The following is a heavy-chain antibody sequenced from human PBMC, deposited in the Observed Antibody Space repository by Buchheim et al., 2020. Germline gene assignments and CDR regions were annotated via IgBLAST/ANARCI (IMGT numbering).Heavy chain of an antibody. CDR3: ARDLRTDTMVPHWGMDV. CDR1: GFTFSSYE. D-gene: IGHD3-10*01. CDR2: ISSSGGTI. V-gene: IGHV3-48*03. Sequence: EVQLVESGGGLVQPGGSLRLSCAASGFTFSSYEMNWVRQAPGKGLEWVSYISSSGGTIYYADSVKGRFTISRDNAKNSLYLQMNSLRAEDTAVYYCARDLRTDTMVPHWGMDVWGQGTT. J-gene: IGHJ6*02.